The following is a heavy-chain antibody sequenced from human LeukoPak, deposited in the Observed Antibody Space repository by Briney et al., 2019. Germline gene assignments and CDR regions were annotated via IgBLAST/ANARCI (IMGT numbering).Heavy chain of an antibody. V-gene: IGHV4-39*01. CDR2: IYYSGST. J-gene: IGHJ5*02. D-gene: IGHD6-6*01. CDR3: ARSIATYGPTHNWFGP. CDR1: GGSITSSLSY. Sequence: PSETLSLTCSVSGGSITSSLSYWGWIRQPPGKGLEWIGSIYYSGSTYYSPSLKSRVTISVDASKNQFSLKLSSVTAADTAVYYCARSIATYGPTHNWFGPWGQGILVTVSS.